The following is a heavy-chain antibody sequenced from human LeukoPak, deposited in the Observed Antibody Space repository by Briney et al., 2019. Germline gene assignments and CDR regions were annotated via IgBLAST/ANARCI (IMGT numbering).Heavy chain of an antibody. D-gene: IGHD1-26*01. CDR3: AKDRGSFKYYFGMDV. J-gene: IGHJ6*02. CDR2: ISYDGSNK. V-gene: IGHV3-30*18. CDR1: GFTFSSYG. Sequence: GGSLRLSCAASGFTFSSYGMHWVRQAPGKGLEWVAVISYDGSNKYYADSVKGRFTISRDNSKNTLYVQMNSLRAEDTAVYYCAKDRGSFKYYFGMDVWGQGTTVTVSS.